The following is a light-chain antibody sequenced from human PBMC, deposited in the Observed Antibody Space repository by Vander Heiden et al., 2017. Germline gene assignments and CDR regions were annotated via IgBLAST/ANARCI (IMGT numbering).Light chain of an antibody. CDR2: KAS. Sequence: DIQMTQSPSTLSASVGDRVTITCRASQSISSWLAWYQQKPGYAPKRLIYKASNLEPGVPSRFSGSGSGTEFTLTISSLQPDDCATYYCQQYNSYSWTFGQGTKVEIK. CDR3: QQYNSYSWT. J-gene: IGKJ1*01. V-gene: IGKV1-5*03. CDR1: QSISSW.